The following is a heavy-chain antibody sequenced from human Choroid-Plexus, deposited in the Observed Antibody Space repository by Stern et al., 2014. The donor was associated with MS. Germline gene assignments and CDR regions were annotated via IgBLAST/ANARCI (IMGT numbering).Heavy chain of an antibody. CDR1: GGSFSGYY. CDR3: VRERCINTRCYGGRFGYYYYGMDV. V-gene: IGHV4-34*01. Sequence: QVQLQQWGAGLLKPSATLSLTCAVYGGSFSGYYWSWIRQSPGKGLEWIGEIDRGGDPNYNPSLKSEITRSVDRSKNHLSMKRGVWTAADKAIYYCVRERCINTRCYGGRFGYYYYGMDVWGQGTTVTVSS. CDR2: IDRGGDP. D-gene: IGHD2-2*01. J-gene: IGHJ6*02.